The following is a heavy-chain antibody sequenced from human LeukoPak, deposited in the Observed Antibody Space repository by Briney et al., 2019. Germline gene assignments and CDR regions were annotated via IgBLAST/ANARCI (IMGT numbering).Heavy chain of an antibody. Sequence: GGSLRLSCAASGFTFSSYSMNWVRQAPGKGLEWVSSISSSSSYIYHADSVKGRFTISRDNAKNSLYLQMNSLRAEDTAVYYCARDRVQILASLDYWGQGTLVTVSS. J-gene: IGHJ4*02. CDR2: ISSSSSYI. CDR1: GFTFSSYS. D-gene: IGHD2/OR15-2a*01. CDR3: ARDRVQILASLDY. V-gene: IGHV3-21*01.